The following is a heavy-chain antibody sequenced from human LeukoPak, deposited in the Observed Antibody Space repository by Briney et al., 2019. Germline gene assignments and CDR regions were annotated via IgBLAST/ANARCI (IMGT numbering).Heavy chain of an antibody. CDR3: ARDFGGWFDP. Sequence: GGSLRLSCAASGFIFSRYWMSWVRQAPGRGLEWLANIKQDGSDKYYVDSVKGRFTISRDNAKNSLYLQMNSPRAEDTAVYYCARDFGGWFDPWGQGTLVTVSS. V-gene: IGHV3-7*05. J-gene: IGHJ5*02. CDR1: GFIFSRYW. CDR2: IKQDGSDK. D-gene: IGHD4-23*01.